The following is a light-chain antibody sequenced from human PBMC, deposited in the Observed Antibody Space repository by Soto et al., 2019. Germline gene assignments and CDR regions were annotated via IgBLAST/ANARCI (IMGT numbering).Light chain of an antibody. CDR1: QSVSSY. CDR2: DAS. V-gene: IGKV3-11*01. J-gene: IGKJ4*01. CDR3: QQRSNWPIPLT. Sequence: EIVLTQSPATLSLSPGERATLSCRASQSVSSYLAWYQQKPGQAPRLLIYDASNRATVIPARFSGSGSGTDFTLTISSLEPEDFAVSYCQQRSNWPIPLTFGGGTKVEIK.